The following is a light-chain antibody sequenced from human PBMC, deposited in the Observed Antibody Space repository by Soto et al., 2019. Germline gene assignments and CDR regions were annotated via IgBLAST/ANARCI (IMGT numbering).Light chain of an antibody. CDR2: DVT. V-gene: IGLV2-14*01. CDR3: SSYTGTNVI. J-gene: IGLJ2*01. Sequence: QSALTQPASVSGSPGQSITISCTGTSSDVGTYNYVSWYQHHPGKAPQLIIYDVTQRPSGVPKRFSGSWSDSTASLTVSGLQAEDESIYYCSSYTGTNVIFGGGTKVTVL. CDR1: SSDVGTYNY.